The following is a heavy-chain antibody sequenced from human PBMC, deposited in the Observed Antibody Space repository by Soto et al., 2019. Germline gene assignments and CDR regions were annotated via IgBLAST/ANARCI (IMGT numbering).Heavy chain of an antibody. V-gene: IGHV3-21*01. Sequence: GGSLRLSCAASGFTFSSYSMNWVRQAPGKGLEWVSSISSSSSYIYYADSVKGRFTISRDNAKNSLYLQMNSLRAEDTAVYYCARDRVVGATNYYYGMDVWGQGTTVTVSS. CDR3: ARDRVVGATNYYYGMDV. CDR2: ISSSSSYI. J-gene: IGHJ6*02. D-gene: IGHD1-26*01. CDR1: GFTFSSYS.